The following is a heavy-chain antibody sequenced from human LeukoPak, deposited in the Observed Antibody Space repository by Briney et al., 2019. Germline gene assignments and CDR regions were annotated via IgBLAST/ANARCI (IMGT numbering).Heavy chain of an antibody. J-gene: IGHJ5*02. Sequence: SVKVSCKASGGTFSSYAISWVRQAPGQGLEWMGRIIPILGIANYAQKFQGRVTITADKSTSTAYMELSSLRSEDTAVYYCARPGHEQEYSALNHWGQGTLVTVSS. CDR1: GGTFSSYA. V-gene: IGHV1-69*04. CDR3: ARPGHEQEYSALNH. D-gene: IGHD2/OR15-2a*01. CDR2: IIPILGIA.